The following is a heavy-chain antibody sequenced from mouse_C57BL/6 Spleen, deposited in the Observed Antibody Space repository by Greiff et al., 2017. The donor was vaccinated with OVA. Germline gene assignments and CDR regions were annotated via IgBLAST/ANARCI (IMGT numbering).Heavy chain of an antibody. CDR3: AREVITTVVATGFDY. CDR2: INPSSGYT. Sequence: VQLQQSGAELAKPGASVKLSCKASGYTFTSYWMHWVKQRPGQGLEWIGYINPSSGYTKYNQKFKDKATLTAGKSSSTAYMQLSSLTYEDSAVYYSAREVITTVVATGFDYWGQGTTLTVSS. CDR1: GYTFTSYW. J-gene: IGHJ2*01. D-gene: IGHD1-1*01. V-gene: IGHV1-7*01.